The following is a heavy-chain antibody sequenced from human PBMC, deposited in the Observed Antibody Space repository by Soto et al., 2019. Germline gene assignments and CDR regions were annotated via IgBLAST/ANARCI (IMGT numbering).Heavy chain of an antibody. CDR2: IYYSGST. Sequence: TSETLSLTCSVSGASINHSDYYWSWIRQHPQRGLEWIAYIYYSGSTNYNPSLKSRITISVDSSKNQFSLKLSSMTAADSAVYYCAVVTGAFDIWGQGTMVTVSS. D-gene: IGHD2-21*02. CDR1: GASINHSDYY. V-gene: IGHV4-31*03. CDR3: AVVTGAFDI. J-gene: IGHJ3*02.